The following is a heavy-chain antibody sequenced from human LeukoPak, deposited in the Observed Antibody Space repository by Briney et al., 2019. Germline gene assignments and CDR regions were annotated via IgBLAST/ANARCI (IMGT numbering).Heavy chain of an antibody. V-gene: IGHV3-11*01. Sequence: GGSLRLSCAASGFTFSDYYMSWIRQAPGKGLEWVSYISSSGSTIYYADSVKGRFTISRDNSKNTLYLQMNSLRAEDTAVYYCAKDRLAYSSGWYYFDYWGQGTLVTVSS. CDR1: GFTFSDYY. CDR3: AKDRLAYSSGWYYFDY. J-gene: IGHJ4*02. D-gene: IGHD6-19*01. CDR2: ISSSGSTI.